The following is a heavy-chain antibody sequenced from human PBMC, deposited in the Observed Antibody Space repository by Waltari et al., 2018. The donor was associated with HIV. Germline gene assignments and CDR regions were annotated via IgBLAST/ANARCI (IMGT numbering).Heavy chain of an antibody. Sequence: QLQLQESGPGLVKPSETLSLTCTVSGGSISSSSYYWGWIRQPPGKGLEWIGSIYYSGSTYYNPSLKSRVTISVDTSKNQFSLKLSSVTAADAAVYYCARNRIFGYGMDVWGQGTTVTVSS. CDR2: IYYSGST. V-gene: IGHV4-39*01. J-gene: IGHJ6*02. D-gene: IGHD3-3*01. CDR1: GGSISSSSYY. CDR3: ARNRIFGYGMDV.